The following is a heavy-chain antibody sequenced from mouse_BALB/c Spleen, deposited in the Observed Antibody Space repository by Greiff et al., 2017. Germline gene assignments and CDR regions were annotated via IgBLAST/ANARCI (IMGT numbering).Heavy chain of an antibody. CDR1: GFNIKDTY. V-gene: IGHV14-3*02. J-gene: IGHJ2*01. CDR3: AGARGGNYGGDD. Sequence: EVKLQQSGAELVKPGASVKLSCTASGFNIKDTYMHWVKQRPEQGLEWIGRIDPANGNTKYDPKFQGKATITADTSSNTAYLQLSSLTSEDTAVYYCAGARGGNYGGDDWGQGTTLTVSS. CDR2: IDPANGNT. D-gene: IGHD2-1*01.